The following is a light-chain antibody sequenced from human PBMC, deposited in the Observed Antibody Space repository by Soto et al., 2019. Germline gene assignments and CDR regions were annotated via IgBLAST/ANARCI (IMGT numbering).Light chain of an antibody. CDR2: SHN. CDR1: SSNIGGYT. Sequence: QSVLTQPPSASGTPGQRVTISCSGSSSNIGGYTVNWYQQLPGTAPKLLIYSHNQRPSGVPDRFSGSKSGTSASLAISGLQSEDEADYYCAAWDDRLNGWVFGGGTEVTVL. CDR3: AAWDDRLNGWV. V-gene: IGLV1-44*01. J-gene: IGLJ3*02.